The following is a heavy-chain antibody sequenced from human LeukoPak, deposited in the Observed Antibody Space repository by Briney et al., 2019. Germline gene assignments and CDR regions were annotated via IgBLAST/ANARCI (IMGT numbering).Heavy chain of an antibody. V-gene: IGHV3-11*04. CDR1: GFTFSDYY. CDR3: ARVVRYLDYYYMDV. J-gene: IGHJ6*03. D-gene: IGHD2/OR15-2a*01. Sequence: GGSLRLSCAASGFTFSDYYMTWIRQAPGKGREWGSYISSTGNTIYYADSMKARFTISRDNAKNSLYLQMNSLTAEDTAVYYCARVVRYLDYYYMDVWGKGTTVTVSS. CDR2: ISSTGNTI.